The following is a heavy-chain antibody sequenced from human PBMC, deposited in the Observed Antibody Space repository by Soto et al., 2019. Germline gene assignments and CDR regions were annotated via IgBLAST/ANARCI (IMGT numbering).Heavy chain of an antibody. CDR3: ARAGYCSGGSCRMNYYYYGMDV. D-gene: IGHD2-15*01. J-gene: IGHJ6*02. Sequence: GESLKISCKGSGYSFTSYWIGWVRQMPGKGLEWMGIIYPGDSDTRYSPSFQGQVTISADKSISTAYLQWSSLKASDTAMYYCARAGYCSGGSCRMNYYYYGMDVWGQGPTVTVSS. CDR1: GYSFTSYW. V-gene: IGHV5-51*01. CDR2: IYPGDSDT.